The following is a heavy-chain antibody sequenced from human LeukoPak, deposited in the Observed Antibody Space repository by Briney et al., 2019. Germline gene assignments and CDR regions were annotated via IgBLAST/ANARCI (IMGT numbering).Heavy chain of an antibody. V-gene: IGHV4-61*02. Sequence: SETLSLTCTVSGGSISSGSYYWSWIRQPAGKGLEWIGRIYTSGSTNYNPSLKSRVTISVDTSKNQFSLKLSSVTAADTAVYYCARDDCNGGSCYSHWGQGTLVTVSS. CDR3: ARDDCNGGSCYSH. CDR1: GGSISSGSYY. D-gene: IGHD2-15*01. J-gene: IGHJ4*02. CDR2: IYTSGST.